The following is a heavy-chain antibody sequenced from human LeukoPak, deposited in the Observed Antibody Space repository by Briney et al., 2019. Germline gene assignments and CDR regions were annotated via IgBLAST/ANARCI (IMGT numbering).Heavy chain of an antibody. V-gene: IGHV4-61*02. J-gene: IGHJ3*02. CDR3: ASDHMLYAFHI. D-gene: IGHD3-10*02. CDR1: GGSINSGRYY. CDR2: IYTSGST. Sequence: SQTLSLTCTVSGGSINSGRYYWSWIRQPAGKGLEWIGRIYTSGSTNYNPSLKSRVTISVDTSKNQFSLKLISVTAADTAVYYCASDHMLYAFHIWGQGTKVTVSS.